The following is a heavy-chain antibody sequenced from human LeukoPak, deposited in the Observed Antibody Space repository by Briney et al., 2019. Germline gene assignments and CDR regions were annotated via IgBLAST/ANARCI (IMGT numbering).Heavy chain of an antibody. CDR1: GFSFSSYA. CDR2: ISGAGGTT. D-gene: IGHD1-26*01. J-gene: IGHJ4*02. Sequence: PGGSRRLSCAASGFSFSSYAMSWVRQAPGKGLEWVSSISGAGGTTYYADSVKGRFIFSRDNSENMVYLQMNSLRVEDTAVYYCARGSEVGPVDFWGQGTLVTVFS. V-gene: IGHV3-23*01. CDR3: ARGSEVGPVDF.